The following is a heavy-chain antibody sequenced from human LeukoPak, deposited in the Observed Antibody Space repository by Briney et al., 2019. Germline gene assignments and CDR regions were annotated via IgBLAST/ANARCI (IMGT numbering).Heavy chain of an antibody. CDR3: ARDRRPSDSGSYDGY. V-gene: IGHV1-18*01. CDR2: ISAYNGNT. D-gene: IGHD1-26*01. Sequence: GASVKVSCKASGYTFTSYGISWVRQAPGQGLEWMGWISAYNGNTNYAQKLQGRVTMTTDTSTSTAYMELRSLRSDDTAVYYCARDRRPSDSGSYDGYWGQGTLVTVSS. CDR1: GYTFTSYG. J-gene: IGHJ4*02.